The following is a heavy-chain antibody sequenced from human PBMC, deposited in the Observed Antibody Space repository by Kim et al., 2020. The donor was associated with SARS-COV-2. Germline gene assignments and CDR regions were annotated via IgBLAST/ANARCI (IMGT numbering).Heavy chain of an antibody. CDR3: AKVDGLYGTGWYSFDY. Sequence: GGSLRLSCAASGFSFSSYAMSWVRQAPGKGLEWVSVISGGGGMTYYADSVKGRFTISRDKSQRTLYLQMNSLRAEDTAVYYCAKVDGLYGTGWYSFDYWG. V-gene: IGHV3-23*01. D-gene: IGHD6-19*01. CDR1: GFSFSSYA. CDR2: ISGGGGMT. J-gene: IGHJ4*01.